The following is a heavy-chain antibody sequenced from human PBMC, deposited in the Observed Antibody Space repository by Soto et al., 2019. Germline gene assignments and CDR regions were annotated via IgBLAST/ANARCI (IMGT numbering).Heavy chain of an antibody. CDR2: ISYDGSNK. CDR1: GFPFSSYG. Sequence: QVQLVESGGGVVQPGRSLRLSCAASGFPFSSYGMHWVREAPGKGLEWVAVISYDGSNKYYVDSVKGRFTISTDNSARTLYLQMHSLRPEDTALYYCVGGQYYFDYRGQGTLVTVSP. V-gene: IGHV3-30*03. J-gene: IGHJ4*02. CDR3: VGGQYYFDY. D-gene: IGHD3-10*01.